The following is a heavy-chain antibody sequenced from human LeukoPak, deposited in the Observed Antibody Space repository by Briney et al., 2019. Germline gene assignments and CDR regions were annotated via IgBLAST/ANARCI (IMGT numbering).Heavy chain of an antibody. CDR1: GYTFTGYY. Sequence: ASVKVSCKASGYTFTGYYMHWVRQAPGQGLEWMGRINPNSGGTNYAQKFQGRVTMTRDTSINTAYMVLTSLRSDDTAVYYCARGTVTGRGWFRDFDYWGQGTLVTVSS. CDR3: ARGTVTGRGWFRDFDY. CDR2: INPNSGGT. J-gene: IGHJ4*02. V-gene: IGHV1-2*06. D-gene: IGHD6-19*01.